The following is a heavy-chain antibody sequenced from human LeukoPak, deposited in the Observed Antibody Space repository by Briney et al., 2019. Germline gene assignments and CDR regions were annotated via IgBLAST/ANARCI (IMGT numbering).Heavy chain of an antibody. D-gene: IGHD3-3*01. Sequence: ASVKVSCKASGYTFTSYGISWVRQAPGQGLEWRGWISAYNGNTNYAQKLQGRVTMTTDTSTSTAYMELRSLRSDDTAVYYCARDRAIFGVVIPFDYWGQGTLVTVSS. V-gene: IGHV1-18*01. CDR3: ARDRAIFGVVIPFDY. CDR2: ISAYNGNT. J-gene: IGHJ4*02. CDR1: GYTFTSYG.